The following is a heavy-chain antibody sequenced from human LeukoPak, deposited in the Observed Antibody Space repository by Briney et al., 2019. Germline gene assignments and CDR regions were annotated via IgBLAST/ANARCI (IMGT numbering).Heavy chain of an antibody. CDR3: ARDPEVVFGVATITGFDY. J-gene: IGHJ4*02. CDR2: IRYDGSNK. V-gene: IGHV3-30*02. CDR1: GFTFSSYG. D-gene: IGHD5-12*01. Sequence: GGSLRLSCAASGFTFSSYGMHWVRQAPGKGLEWVAFIRYDGSNKYYADSVKGRFTISRDNSKNTLYLQMNSLRAEDTAVYYCARDPEVVFGVATITGFDYWGQGTLVTVSS.